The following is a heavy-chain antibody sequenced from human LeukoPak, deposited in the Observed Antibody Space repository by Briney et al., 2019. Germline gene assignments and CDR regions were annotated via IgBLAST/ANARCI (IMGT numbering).Heavy chain of an antibody. D-gene: IGHD4-17*01. V-gene: IGHV3-23*01. CDR3: AKDVYGDYGVLDY. Sequence: PRRSLCLSCALSGFALSTYAISWGRQAPGEGLGWVSSIRGRDSSTYYADSVKGRFAIARDNSEKTLYLQMNSLRAEDTAVYYCAKDVYGDYGVLDYWGQGTLVTVSS. CDR2: IRGRDSST. J-gene: IGHJ4*02. CDR1: GFALSTYA.